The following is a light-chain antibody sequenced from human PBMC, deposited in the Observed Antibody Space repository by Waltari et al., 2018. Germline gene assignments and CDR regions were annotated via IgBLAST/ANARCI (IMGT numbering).Light chain of an antibody. J-gene: IGKJ4*01. CDR3: QQYNSYSVLT. CDR2: KAA. CDR1: QSISNW. V-gene: IGKV1-5*03. Sequence: DIQMTQSPSTLSASVGGRVTITCRASQSISNWLAWYQQKPGKAPKLLIYKAATLESGVAPRFCGGGAGTEVTLTISSLQPDDFATDYCQQYNSYSVLTFGGGTKVEIK.